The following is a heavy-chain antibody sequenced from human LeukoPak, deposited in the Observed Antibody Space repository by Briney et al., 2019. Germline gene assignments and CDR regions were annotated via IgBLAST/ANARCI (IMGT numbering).Heavy chain of an antibody. CDR1: GFTFDDYA. J-gene: IGHJ3*02. D-gene: IGHD4-23*01. CDR3: ASGGGNPYDAFDI. Sequence: GGSLRLSCAASGFTFDDYAMHWVRQAPGKGLEWVSGISWNSGSIGYADSVKGRFTISRDNAKNSLYLQMNSLRAEDTAVYYCASGGGNPYDAFDIWGQGTMVTVSS. CDR2: ISWNSGSI. V-gene: IGHV3-9*01.